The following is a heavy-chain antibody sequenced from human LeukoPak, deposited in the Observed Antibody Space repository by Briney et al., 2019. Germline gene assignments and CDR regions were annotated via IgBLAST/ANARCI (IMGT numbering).Heavy chain of an antibody. CDR2: ISAYNGNT. J-gene: IGHJ6*03. Sequence: GASVKVSCKASGYTFTSYGISWVPQAPGQGLEWMGWISAYNGNTNYAQKLQGRVTMTTDTSTSTAYMELRSLRSDDTAVYYCARWGVPAAPAVGGYYYYYYMDVWGKGTTVTVSS. CDR1: GYTFTSYG. D-gene: IGHD2-2*01. V-gene: IGHV1-18*01. CDR3: ARWGVPAAPAVGGYYYYYYMDV.